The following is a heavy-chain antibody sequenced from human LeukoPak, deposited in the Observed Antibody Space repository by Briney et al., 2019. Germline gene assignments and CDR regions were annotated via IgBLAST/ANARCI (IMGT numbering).Heavy chain of an antibody. Sequence: PSETLSLTCTVSGGSIRSSYYYWGWIRQPPGKGLEWIGSIYDSGSTYYNPSLKSRVTISVDTSKNQFSLKLSSVTAADTAVYYCARGESGYSSSWATIFDYWGQGTLVTVSS. J-gene: IGHJ4*02. V-gene: IGHV4-39*01. D-gene: IGHD6-13*01. CDR1: GGSIRSSYYY. CDR2: IYDSGST. CDR3: ARGESGYSSSWATIFDY.